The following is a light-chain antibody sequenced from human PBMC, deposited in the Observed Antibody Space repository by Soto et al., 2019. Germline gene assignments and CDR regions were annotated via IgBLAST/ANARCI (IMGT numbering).Light chain of an antibody. CDR3: SSYTSSSTLK. CDR2: DVS. V-gene: IGLV2-14*01. Sequence: QSALTQPASVSGSPGQSITISCTGARSDVGGYDYVSWYQQHPGKAPKLIISDVSNRPSGVSNRFSGSKSGNTASLTISGLQPEDEADYFCSSYTSSSTLKFGGGTKLIVL. J-gene: IGLJ3*02. CDR1: RSDVGGYDY.